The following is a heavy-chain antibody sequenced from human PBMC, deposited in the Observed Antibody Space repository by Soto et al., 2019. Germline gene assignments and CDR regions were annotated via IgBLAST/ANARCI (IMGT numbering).Heavy chain of an antibody. D-gene: IGHD6-19*01. CDR1: GYTFTSYG. CDR2: ISAYNGNT. J-gene: IGHJ3*02. CDR3: AREPRANSSGWYSAFDI. Sequence: GASVKVXCKASGYTFTSYGISWVRQAPGQGLEWMGWISAYNGNTNYAQKFQGRVTITADESTSTAYMELSSLRSEDTAVYYCAREPRANSSGWYSAFDIWGQGTMVTVSS. V-gene: IGHV1-18*01.